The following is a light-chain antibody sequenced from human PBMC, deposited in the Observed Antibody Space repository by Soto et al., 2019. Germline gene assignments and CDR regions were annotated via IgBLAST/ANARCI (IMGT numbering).Light chain of an antibody. Sequence: DIVMTQTPLSSPVTLGQPASISCRSSQILVHSDGSTYLSWLHQRPGQPPRLLIYKTSIRFSGVPDRFSGSGAGTDFTLRISRVEAEDVGIYYCMQASQFPFTFGPGTTVDIK. CDR2: KTS. CDR1: QILVHSDGSTY. V-gene: IGKV2-24*01. CDR3: MQASQFPFT. J-gene: IGKJ3*01.